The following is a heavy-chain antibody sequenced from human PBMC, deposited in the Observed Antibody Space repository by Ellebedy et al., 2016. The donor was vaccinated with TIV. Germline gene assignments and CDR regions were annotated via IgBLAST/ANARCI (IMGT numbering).Heavy chain of an antibody. CDR1: GGSISSYY. CDR3: ARALGYCSCGSCYEVRLDY. J-gene: IGHJ4*02. V-gene: IGHV4-59*01. CDR2: IYYSGST. Sequence: MPSETLSLTCTVSGGSISSYYWSWIRQPPGKGLEWIGYIYYSGSTNYNPSLKSRVTISVDTSKNQFSLKLSSVTAADTAVYYCARALGYCSCGSCYEVRLDYWGQGTLVTVSS. D-gene: IGHD2-15*01.